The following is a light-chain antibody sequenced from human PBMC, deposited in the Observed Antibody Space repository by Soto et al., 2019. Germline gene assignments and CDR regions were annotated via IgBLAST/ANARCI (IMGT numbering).Light chain of an antibody. J-gene: IGKJ4*01. CDR1: QSVSSY. CDR2: DAS. V-gene: IGKV3-11*01. Sequence: EIVLTQSPATLSLSPGERATLSCRASQSVSSYLAWYQQKPGQAPRLLIYDASNRATGIPARFSGSGSGTDFTLTFSSLEPEDFAVYYCQQRSYWLTFGGGTKVDIK. CDR3: QQRSYWLT.